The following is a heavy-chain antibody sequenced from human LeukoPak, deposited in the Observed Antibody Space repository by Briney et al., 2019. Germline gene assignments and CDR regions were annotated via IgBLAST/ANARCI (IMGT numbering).Heavy chain of an antibody. J-gene: IGHJ4*02. CDR1: GFTFSSYW. CDR2: IKTDGYDK. CDR3: ARVGVQQTGFGY. V-gene: IGHV3-7*01. D-gene: IGHD6-6*01. Sequence: PGGSLRLSCAASGFTFSSYWMAWVRQAPGKGLEWVANIKTDGYDKYYVDSLKGRFTISRDNAENSLYLQMDSLRAEDTAVYYCARVGVQQTGFGYWGQGTLVTVSS.